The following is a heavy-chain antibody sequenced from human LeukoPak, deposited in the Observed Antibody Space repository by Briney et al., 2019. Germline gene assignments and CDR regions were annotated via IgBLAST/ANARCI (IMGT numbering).Heavy chain of an antibody. V-gene: IGHV3-74*01. CDR2: INSDGSST. D-gene: IGHD3-22*01. CDR3: ARDSSGYYYQEAFDI. J-gene: IGHJ3*02. Sequence: GGSLRLSCAASGFTFSSYWMHWVRQAPGKGLVWVSRINSDGSSTSYADSVKGRFTISRDNAKYTLYLQMNSLRAEDTAVYYCARDSSGYYYQEAFDIWGQGTMVTVSS. CDR1: GFTFSSYW.